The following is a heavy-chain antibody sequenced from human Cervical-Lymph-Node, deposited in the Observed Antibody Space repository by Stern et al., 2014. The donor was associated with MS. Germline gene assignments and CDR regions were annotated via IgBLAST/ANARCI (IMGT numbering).Heavy chain of an antibody. CDR2: ISSGGSYM. J-gene: IGHJ4*02. D-gene: IGHD4-23*01. Sequence: EVHLVESGGGLVKPGGSLRLSCAASGFTFSSYSMNWVRQAPGQGLEWVASISSGGSYMSYADALKGRFTISRDSAKNSLYLQMNSLRAEDTAVYYCARGRGGNYRYYFDYWGQGTLVTVSS. CDR1: GFTFSSYS. CDR3: ARGRGGNYRYYFDY. V-gene: IGHV3-21*01.